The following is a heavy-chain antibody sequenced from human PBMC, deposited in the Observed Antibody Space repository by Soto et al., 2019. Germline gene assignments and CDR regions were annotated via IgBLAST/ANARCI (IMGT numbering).Heavy chain of an antibody. CDR2: ISATGST. CDR1: GLTFSNNA. V-gene: IGHV3-23*01. J-gene: IGHJ4*02. Sequence: EVQVLDSGGGLVQPGGSQRLSWEASGLTFSNNAMSWFRQAQGKGLEWVSTISATGSTLYADSVKGRFTISRDNSKNTVYLQMNFLRAEDTAVYYCAKVSNKWAVAQRGYFDYWGQGTLVTVSS. CDR3: AKVSNKWAVAQRGYFDY. D-gene: IGHD6-19*01.